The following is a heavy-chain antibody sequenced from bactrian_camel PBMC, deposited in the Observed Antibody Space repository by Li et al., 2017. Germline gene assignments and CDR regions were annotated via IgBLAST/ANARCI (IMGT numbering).Heavy chain of an antibody. Sequence: HVQLVESGGGSVQAGGSVRLSCSASGRTASNYCMGWFRQAPGKGLEWVCTITGDGNIDYFADSVKDRFTISRDNVKNTAYLQMNSLKSEDSALYYCATSWYEYDYWGQGTQVTVSS. V-gene: IGHV3-2*01. J-gene: IGHJ4*01. CDR2: ITGDGNID. D-gene: IGHD2*01. CDR3: ATSWYEYDY. CDR1: GRTASNYC.